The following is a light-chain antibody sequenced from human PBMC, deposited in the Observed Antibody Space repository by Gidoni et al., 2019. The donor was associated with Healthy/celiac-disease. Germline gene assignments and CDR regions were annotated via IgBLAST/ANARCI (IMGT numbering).Light chain of an antibody. Sequence: EIVMTQSPATLSVSPGERATLSRRASQSVSSNLAWYQQKPGQDPRLLIYGASTRATGIPARLSGSGSGTEFTLTISSLQSEDFAVYYCQQYNNWPQTFGQGTKVEIK. J-gene: IGKJ1*01. V-gene: IGKV3-15*01. CDR3: QQYNNWPQT. CDR1: QSVSSN. CDR2: GAS.